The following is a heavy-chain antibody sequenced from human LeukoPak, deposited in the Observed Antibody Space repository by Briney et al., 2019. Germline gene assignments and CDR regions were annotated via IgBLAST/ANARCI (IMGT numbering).Heavy chain of an antibody. D-gene: IGHD1/OR15-1a*01. J-gene: IGHJ4*02. CDR3: ARVAGGRTEYFDS. Sequence: GSLRLSCAASGFTFNSYAMNWVRQAPGVGLQWISYITGNSRIIYYADSVKGRFTISRDNAKTSLYLQMNSLRAEDTAVYYCARVAGGRTEYFDSWGQGTLVTVSS. CDR1: GFTFNSYA. CDR2: ITGNSRII. V-gene: IGHV3-48*04.